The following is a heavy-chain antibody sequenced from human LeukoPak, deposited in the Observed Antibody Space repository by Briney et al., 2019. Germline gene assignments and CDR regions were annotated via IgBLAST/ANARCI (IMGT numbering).Heavy chain of an antibody. Sequence: SETPSLACTVSGGSISSSDSSYWGWIRQPPGKGLEWIGSVYYSGSTYYNPSLNSRVTTSVDTSKNQFSLKLSSVTAADTAVYYCARHMKYYYYYMDVWGKGTTVTVSS. CDR1: GGSISSSDSSY. V-gene: IGHV4-39*01. D-gene: IGHD3-16*01. CDR2: VYYSGST. CDR3: ARHMKYYYYYMDV. J-gene: IGHJ6*03.